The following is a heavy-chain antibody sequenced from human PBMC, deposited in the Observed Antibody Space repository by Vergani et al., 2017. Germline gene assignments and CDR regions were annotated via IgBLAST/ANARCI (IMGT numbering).Heavy chain of an antibody. CDR1: GFDFSSYI. D-gene: IGHD2-2*01. Sequence: EVQLVESGGGLVQPGGSLRLSCVVSGFDFSSYIMNWVRQAPGKGLEWVSFVSTGTKSQSYAESVKGRFTISRDSAKNSLYLQMDSLRAEDTAVYYCAGEYSSTSGRAFDFWGQGTKVTVSS. J-gene: IGHJ3*01. CDR3: AGEYSSTSGRAFDF. V-gene: IGHV3-48*01. CDR2: VSTGTKSQ.